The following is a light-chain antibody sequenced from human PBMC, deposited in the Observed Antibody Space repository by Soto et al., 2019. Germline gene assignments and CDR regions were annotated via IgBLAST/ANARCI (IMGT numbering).Light chain of an antibody. J-gene: IGKJ5*01. CDR2: RAS. V-gene: IGKV3-15*01. CDR3: QQYHHWPPIT. CDR1: QSVDSN. Sequence: EIVMTQSPATLSVSPGERATLSCRASQSVDSNLVWYQQKPGQSPRLLIFRASTRASGIPARFSGSGSGTEFTLTISSLQSEDLAVYYGQQYHHWPPITFGQGTRLEIK.